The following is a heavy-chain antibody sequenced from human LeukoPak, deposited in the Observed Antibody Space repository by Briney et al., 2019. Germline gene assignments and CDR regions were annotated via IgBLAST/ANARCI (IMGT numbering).Heavy chain of an antibody. CDR2: ISGSSSTI. CDR1: GFTFSSYS. J-gene: IGHJ5*02. Sequence: QPGGSLRLSCAASGFTFSSYSMNWVRQAPGKGLEWVSYISGSSSTIYYADSVKGRFTISRDNAKNSLYLQMNSLRAEDTAVYYCAKDGMVRGALNLWGQGTLVTVSS. D-gene: IGHD3-10*01. CDR3: AKDGMVRGALNL. V-gene: IGHV3-48*01.